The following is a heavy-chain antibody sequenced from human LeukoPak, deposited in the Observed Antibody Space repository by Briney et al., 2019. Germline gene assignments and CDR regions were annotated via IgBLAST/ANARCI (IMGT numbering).Heavy chain of an antibody. Sequence: TSETLSLTCTVSGGSISSYYWSWIRPPPGKGLEWNGYIYYSGSTNYNPSLKSRVTISVDTSKNQFSLKLSSVTAADTAVYYCARVDYSSGSYYYYYYMDVWGKGTTVTVSS. CDR1: GGSISSYY. V-gene: IGHV4-59*01. D-gene: IGHD3-10*01. CDR3: ARVDYSSGSYYYYYYMDV. J-gene: IGHJ6*03. CDR2: IYYSGST.